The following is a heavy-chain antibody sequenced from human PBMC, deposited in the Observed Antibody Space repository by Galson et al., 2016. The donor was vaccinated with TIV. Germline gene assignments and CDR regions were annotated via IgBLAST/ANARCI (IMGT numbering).Heavy chain of an antibody. CDR2: ILPIFGAA. V-gene: IGHV1-69*13. CDR3: ARPSSSCRGCSYYYYMDV. CDR1: GGTFNIYA. J-gene: IGHJ6*03. Sequence: SVKVSCKASGGTFNIYAISWVRQAPGQGLEWMGGILPIFGAATYAQKFQGRVTITADESTNTAYMELSSLKSDDTAMYYCARPSSSCRGCSYYYYMDVWGKGTTVTVPS. D-gene: IGHD6-19*01.